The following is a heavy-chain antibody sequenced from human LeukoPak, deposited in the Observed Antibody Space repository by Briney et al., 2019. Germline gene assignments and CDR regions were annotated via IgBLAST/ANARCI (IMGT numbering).Heavy chain of an antibody. CDR1: GYTFTSYY. D-gene: IGHD3-10*01. Sequence: ASVKVSCKASGYTFTSYYMHWVRQAPGQGLEWMGWINPNSGGTNYAQKFQGRVTMTRDTSISTAYMELSRLRSDDTAVYYCARDITMVRGTLDYWGQGTLVTVSS. V-gene: IGHV1-2*02. CDR2: INPNSGGT. CDR3: ARDITMVRGTLDY. J-gene: IGHJ4*02.